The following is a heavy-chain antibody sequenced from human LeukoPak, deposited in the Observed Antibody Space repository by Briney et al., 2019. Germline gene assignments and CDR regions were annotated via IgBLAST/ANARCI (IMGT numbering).Heavy chain of an antibody. CDR2: IYTSGST. D-gene: IGHD3-22*01. J-gene: IGHJ4*02. V-gene: IGHV4-61*02. CDR1: GGSISSGSYY. CDR3: ARLSPNYDSSGYYWIDY. Sequence: SETLSLTCTVSGGSISSGSYYWSWIRQPARKGLEWIGRIYTSGSTNYNPSLKSRVTISVDTSKNQFSLKLSSVTAADTAVYYCARLSPNYDSSGYYWIDYWGQGTLVTVSS.